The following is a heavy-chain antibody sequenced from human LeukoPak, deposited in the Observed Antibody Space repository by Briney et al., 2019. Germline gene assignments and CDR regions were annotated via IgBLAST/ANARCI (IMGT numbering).Heavy chain of an antibody. CDR1: GFIFRNYA. Sequence: GGSLRLSCVASGFIFRNYAMSWVRQAPGEGLEWVSGISDNGGGTYYADSLEGRFTISRDNSKNMLYLQMNSLRAEDTAVYYCAKESGALGAPLYDYWGRGILVTASS. D-gene: IGHD4/OR15-4a*01. J-gene: IGHJ4*02. CDR3: AKESGALGAPLYDY. V-gene: IGHV3-23*01. CDR2: ISDNGGGT.